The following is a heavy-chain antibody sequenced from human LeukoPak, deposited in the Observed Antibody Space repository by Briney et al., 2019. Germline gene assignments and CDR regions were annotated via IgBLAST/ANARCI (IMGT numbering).Heavy chain of an antibody. J-gene: IGHJ4*02. CDR2: ISGSGGST. CDR3: AKAGNYYDSSGYSLHFDY. CDR1: GFTFSSYA. D-gene: IGHD3-22*01. Sequence: PGGSLRLSCAASGFTFSSYAMSWVRQAPGKGLEWVSAISGSGGSTYYADSVKGRFTISRGNSKNTLYLQMNSLRAEDTAVYYCAKAGNYYDSSGYSLHFDYWGQGTLVTVSS. V-gene: IGHV3-23*01.